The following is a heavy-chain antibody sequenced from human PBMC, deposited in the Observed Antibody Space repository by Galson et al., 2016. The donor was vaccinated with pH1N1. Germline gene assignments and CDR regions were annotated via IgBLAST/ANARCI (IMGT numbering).Heavy chain of an antibody. J-gene: IGHJ5*02. CDR1: GYSFTSYW. D-gene: IGHD3-10*01. CDR3: ARLRGGITVVREVYFDL. V-gene: IGHV5-51*03. Sequence: QSGAEVKKPGESLKISCRGSGYSFTSYWIAWERQKPGKGLEWMGIVYPGDSDTRYSPSFRGLFTFSADKSIGTAYLQWSSLEASDTAIYYCARLRGGITVVREVYFDLWGQGTLVTVSP. CDR2: VYPGDSDT.